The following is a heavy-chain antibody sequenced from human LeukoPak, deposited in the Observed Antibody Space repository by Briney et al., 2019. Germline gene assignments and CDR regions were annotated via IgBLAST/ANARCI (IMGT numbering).Heavy chain of an antibody. J-gene: IGHJ4*02. Sequence: SETLSLTCTVSGGSISSYYWSWIRQPPGKGLEWIGYIYYSGSTNYNPSLKSRVTISVDTSKNQFSLKLSSVTAADTAVYYCARVGIAVAGTLLDYWGQGTLVTVSS. CDR1: GGSISSYY. CDR2: IYYSGST. V-gene: IGHV4-59*12. D-gene: IGHD6-19*01. CDR3: ARVGIAVAGTLLDY.